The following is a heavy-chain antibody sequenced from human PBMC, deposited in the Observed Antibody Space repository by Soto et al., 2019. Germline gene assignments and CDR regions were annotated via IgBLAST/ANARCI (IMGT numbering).Heavy chain of an antibody. CDR3: ARERVFEGYYDFWSGYYNYGMDV. J-gene: IGHJ6*02. CDR2: IYYSGST. V-gene: IGHV4-59*01. CDR1: GGSISSYY. D-gene: IGHD3-3*01. Sequence: QVQLRESGPGLVKPSETLSLTCTVSGGSISSYYWSWIRQPPGKGLEWIGYIYYSGSTNYNPSLKSRVTISVDTSKNQFSLKLSSVTAADTAVYYCARERVFEGYYDFWSGYYNYGMDVWGQGTTVTVSS.